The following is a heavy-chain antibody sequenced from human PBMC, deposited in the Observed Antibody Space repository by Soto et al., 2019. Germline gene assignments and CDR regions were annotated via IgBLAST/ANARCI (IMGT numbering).Heavy chain of an antibody. CDR1: GFSLSTTDMG. D-gene: IGHD1-26*01. CDR3: AHTYSGSLGGWFDP. CDR2: IYWNDDK. J-gene: IGHJ5*02. Sequence: SGPTLVNPTQTLTLTCTFSGFSLSTTDMGVAWIRQPPGKALEWLALIYWNDDKRYSPSLKSRLTITKDTSKNQVVLTMTNMDPVDTATYYCAHTYSGSLGGWFDPWGQGTLVTVSS. V-gene: IGHV2-5*01.